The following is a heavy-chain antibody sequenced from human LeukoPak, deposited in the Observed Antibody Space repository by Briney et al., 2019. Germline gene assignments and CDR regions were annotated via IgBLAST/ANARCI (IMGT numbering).Heavy chain of an antibody. Sequence: GGSLRLSCAASGFPLSSYWMSWVRQAPGKGLEWVANINQDGSQKSYVDSVRGRFTISRDNAENSLYLQMNSLTAEDTAVYYCARLYCSGGSCYAYPGLWGGRPLVAVSS. V-gene: IGHV3-7*04. J-gene: IGHJ4*02. CDR2: INQDGSQK. CDR1: GFPLSSYW. CDR3: ARLYCSGGSCYAYPGL. D-gene: IGHD2-15*01.